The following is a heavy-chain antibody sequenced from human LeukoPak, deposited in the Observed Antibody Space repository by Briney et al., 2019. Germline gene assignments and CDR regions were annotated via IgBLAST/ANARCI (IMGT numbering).Heavy chain of an antibody. J-gene: IGHJ4*02. CDR1: GFTFSSYS. V-gene: IGHV3-21*01. CDR3: ARMEDTAMAIDY. D-gene: IGHD5-18*01. Sequence: PGGSLRLSCAASGFTFSSYSMNWVRQAPGKGLEWVSSISSSSSYIYYADSVKSRFTISRDNAKNSLYLQMNSLRAEDTAVYYCARMEDTAMAIDYWGQGTLVTVSS. CDR2: ISSSSSYI.